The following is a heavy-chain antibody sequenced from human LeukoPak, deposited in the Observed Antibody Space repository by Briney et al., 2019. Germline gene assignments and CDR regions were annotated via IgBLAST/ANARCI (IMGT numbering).Heavy chain of an antibody. Sequence: SETLSLTCAMHSESSGGDDWTWIRQPPGKGLEWIGSIYYSGSTYYYPSLKSRVTISVDTSNNQFSLKLSSVTAPDTAVYFCARHHHNPTYDYWGQGTPVTVSS. J-gene: IGHJ4*02. CDR2: IYYSGST. CDR1: SESSGGDD. V-gene: IGHV4-39*01. D-gene: IGHD1-14*01. CDR3: ARHHHNPTYDY.